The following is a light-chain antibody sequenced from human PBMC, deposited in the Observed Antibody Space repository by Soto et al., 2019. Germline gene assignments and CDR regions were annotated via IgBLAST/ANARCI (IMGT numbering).Light chain of an antibody. J-gene: IGKJ4*02. Sequence: DIQMTQSPSSLSASVGDRVTITCRASQSISSYLNWYHQKPGKAPKLLIYAASSLQSGVPSRFSGSGAGTDCNLTISSLQPEEFATYYCEPSYSTQITLGVGAKVEIK. CDR1: QSISSY. V-gene: IGKV1-39*01. CDR3: EPSYSTQIT. CDR2: AAS.